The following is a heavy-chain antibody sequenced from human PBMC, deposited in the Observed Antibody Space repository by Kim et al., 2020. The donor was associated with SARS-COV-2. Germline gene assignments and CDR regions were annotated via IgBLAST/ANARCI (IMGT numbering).Heavy chain of an antibody. V-gene: IGHV4-61*01. J-gene: IGHJ4*02. CDR2: IYYSGST. CDR3: ARERGYSYVKGTFDY. D-gene: IGHD5-18*01. Sequence: ETLSLTCTVSGGSVSSGSYYWSWIRQPPGKGLEWIGYIYYSGSTNYNPSLKSRVTISVDTSKNQFSLKLSSVTAADTAVYYCARERGYSYVKGTFDYWGQGTLVTVSS. CDR1: GGSVSSGSYY.